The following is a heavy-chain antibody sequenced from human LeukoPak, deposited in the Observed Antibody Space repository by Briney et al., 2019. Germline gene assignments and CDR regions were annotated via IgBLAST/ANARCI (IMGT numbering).Heavy chain of an antibody. Sequence: SVKVSCKASGGTFSSYAISWVRQAPGQGLEWMGGIIPIFGTANYAQKFQGRVTITADESTSTACMELSSLRSEDTAVYYCARAPENLYYYYYGMDVWGQGTTVTVSS. CDR2: IIPIFGTA. J-gene: IGHJ6*02. V-gene: IGHV1-69*13. CDR3: ARAPENLYYYYYGMDV. CDR1: GGTFSSYA.